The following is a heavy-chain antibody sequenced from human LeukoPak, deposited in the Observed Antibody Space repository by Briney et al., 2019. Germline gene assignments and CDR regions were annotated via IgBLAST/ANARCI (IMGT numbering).Heavy chain of an antibody. CDR3: ARGMEPYYYMDV. Sequence: ASVKVSCKASGYTFNGYYMHWVRQAPGQGLEWMGWINPNSGGTNYAQKFQGRVTMTRDTSISTAYMELSRLRSDDTAVYYCARGMEPYYYMDVWGKGTTVSVSS. V-gene: IGHV1-2*02. J-gene: IGHJ6*03. CDR1: GYTFNGYY. D-gene: IGHD1-26*01. CDR2: INPNSGGT.